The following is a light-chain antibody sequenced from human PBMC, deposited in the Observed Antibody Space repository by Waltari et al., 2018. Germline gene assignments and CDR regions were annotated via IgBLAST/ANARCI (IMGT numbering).Light chain of an antibody. CDR2: DVS. CDR1: SSHVGSYNP. J-gene: IGLJ2*01. V-gene: IGLV2-14*03. CDR3: SSQSSNNVVL. Sequence: QSALTQPASVSGSPGQSITIPCTGTSSHVGSYNPVSWYQDHPGQGPKVMIYDVSNRPSGVSARFSGSKSGNTASLTISGLQAEDEADYYCSSQSSNNVVLFGGGTKLTVL.